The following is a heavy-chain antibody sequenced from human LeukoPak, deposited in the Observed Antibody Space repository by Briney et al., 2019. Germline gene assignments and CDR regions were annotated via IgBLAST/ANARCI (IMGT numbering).Heavy chain of an antibody. CDR2: ISGSSTTI. D-gene: IGHD2-8*02. CDR1: GFTFSSYS. Sequence: GSLRFSCAASGFTFSSYSMNWVRQAPGKGLEWVSYISGSSTTIYNADSVKGRFTISRDNAKDSLYLQMSSLRDEDTAVYYCATRYCSVGVCYLNYWGQGTLVTVFS. CDR3: ATRYCSVGVCYLNY. J-gene: IGHJ4*02. V-gene: IGHV3-48*02.